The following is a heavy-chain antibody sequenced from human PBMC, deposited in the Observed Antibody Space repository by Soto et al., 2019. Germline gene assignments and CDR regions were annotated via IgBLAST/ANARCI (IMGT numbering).Heavy chain of an antibody. CDR3: ARPRWNSNGFAP. CDR2: IYYSGST. D-gene: IGHD1-1*01. J-gene: IGHJ5*02. Sequence: SETLSLTCTVSGGSISTYYWSWIRQPPGKGLEWIGYIYYSGSTTYNPSLRSPVTISVDTSKNQFSLKLSSVTAADTAVYYCARPRWNSNGFAPGGQGFLVPVSP. V-gene: IGHV4-59*01. CDR1: GGSISTYY.